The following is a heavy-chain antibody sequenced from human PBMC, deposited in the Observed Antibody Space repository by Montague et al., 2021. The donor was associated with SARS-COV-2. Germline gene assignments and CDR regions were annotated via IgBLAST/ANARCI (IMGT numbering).Heavy chain of an antibody. J-gene: IGHJ5*02. Sequence: TLSLTCAVSGGSIGSGGYPWSWIRQPPGKGLEWIGYMYHSGSTYYKLSLKSRVTISVDRSKNQVSLKLTSVTAADTAVYYCARGKSYYDILTGCYRVSWFDPWGQGTLVTVSS. CDR2: MYHSGST. V-gene: IGHV4-30-2*01. D-gene: IGHD3-9*01. CDR3: ARGKSYYDILTGCYRVSWFDP. CDR1: GGSIGSGGYP.